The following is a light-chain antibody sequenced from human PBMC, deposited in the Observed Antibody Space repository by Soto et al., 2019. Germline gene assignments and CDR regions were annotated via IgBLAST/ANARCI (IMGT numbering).Light chain of an antibody. J-gene: IGKJ2*01. CDR3: QQTYTTPYT. CDR2: GAS. CDR1: QTITNY. Sequence: DIQLTQSPSSLSASVGDRVTMTCRASQTITNYLNWYQQKPGKAPNLLIYGASSLQSGVPSRFSGGGSGTDFTLTISSLQPEDFATYYCQQTYTTPYTFGQGTKLEIK. V-gene: IGKV1-39*01.